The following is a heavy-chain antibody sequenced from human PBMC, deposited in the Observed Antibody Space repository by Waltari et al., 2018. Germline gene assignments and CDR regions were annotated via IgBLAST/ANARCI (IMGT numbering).Heavy chain of an antibody. J-gene: IGHJ4*02. V-gene: IGHV1-8*02. CDR2: MNPNIGKT. Sequence: QVQLVQSGAEVKKPGASVKVSCKASGYSFTTYDINWVRQATGQGLEWRGWMNPNIGKTGYAQKFQGRVTMTSDTSVSTAYMELTSLTSEDTAVYYCARGQPYNKHGYRGYDLTDSWGQGTLLTVSS. CDR1: GYSFTTYD. D-gene: IGHD5-12*01. CDR3: ARGQPYNKHGYRGYDLTDS.